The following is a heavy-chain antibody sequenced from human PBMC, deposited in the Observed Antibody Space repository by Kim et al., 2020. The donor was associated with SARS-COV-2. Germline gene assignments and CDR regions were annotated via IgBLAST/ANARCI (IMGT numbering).Heavy chain of an antibody. J-gene: IGHJ3*02. CDR3: AMEGKKRTSDAFDI. V-gene: IGHV4-31*03. D-gene: IGHD3-10*01. CDR2: IYYSGST. Sequence: SETLSRTCTVSGGSISSGGYYWSWIRQHPGKGLEWIGYIYYSGSTYYNPSLKSRVTISVDTSKNQFSLKLSSVTAADTAVYYCAMEGKKRTSDAFDIWGQGTMVTVSS. CDR1: GGSISSGGYY.